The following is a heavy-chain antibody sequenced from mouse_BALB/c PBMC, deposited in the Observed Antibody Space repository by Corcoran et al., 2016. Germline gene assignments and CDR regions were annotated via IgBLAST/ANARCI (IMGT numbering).Heavy chain of an antibody. CDR1: GYSFTGYY. D-gene: IGHD1-1*01. V-gene: IGHV1-26*01. Sequence: EVQLQQSGPELVKPGASVKISCKASGYSFTGYYMHWVKQSHVKSLEWIGRINPYNGATSYNQNFKDKASLTVDKSSSTAYMEPHSLTSEDSAVYYCARSGEGKITTLATGFAYWCQGTLVTVSA. CDR2: INPYNGAT. CDR3: ARSGEGKITTLATGFAY. J-gene: IGHJ3*01.